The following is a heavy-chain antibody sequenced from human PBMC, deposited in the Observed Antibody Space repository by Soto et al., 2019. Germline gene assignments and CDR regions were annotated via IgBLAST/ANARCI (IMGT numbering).Heavy chain of an antibody. D-gene: IGHD6-6*01. V-gene: IGHV1-8*01. J-gene: IGHJ5*02. CDR2: MNPNSGNT. CDR1: GYTFTSYD. Sequence: ASVKVSCKASGYTFTSYDINWVRQATGQGLEWMGWMNPNSGNTGYAQKFQGRVTMTRNTSISTAYMELSSLRSEDTAVYYCARSLIPARFFDPWGQGTLVTVSS. CDR3: ARSLIPARFFDP.